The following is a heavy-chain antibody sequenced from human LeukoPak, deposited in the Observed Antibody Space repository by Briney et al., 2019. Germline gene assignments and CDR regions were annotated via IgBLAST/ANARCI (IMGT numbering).Heavy chain of an antibody. V-gene: IGHV3-23*01. Sequence: GGSLRLSCAASGFTFSSYAMSWVRQAPGKGLAWVSAISGSGGSTYYADSVKGRFTISRDNSKNTLYLQMNSLRAEDTAVYYCAKEAYYDFWSGNMGFDYWGQGTLVTVSS. CDR3: AKEAYYDFWSGNMGFDY. J-gene: IGHJ4*02. CDR2: ISGSGGST. D-gene: IGHD3-3*01. CDR1: GFTFSSYA.